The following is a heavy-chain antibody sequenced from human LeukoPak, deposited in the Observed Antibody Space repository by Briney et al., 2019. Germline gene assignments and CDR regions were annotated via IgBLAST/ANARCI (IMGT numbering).Heavy chain of an antibody. CDR3: ARSDSSSWSLFRFGP. J-gene: IGHJ5*02. CDR1: GGSISSYY. V-gene: IGHV4-59*01. CDR2: IYYSGST. D-gene: IGHD6-13*01. Sequence: SETLSLTCTVSGGSISSYYWSWIRQPPGKGLEWIGYIYYSGSTNYNPSLKSRVTISVDTSKNQFSLRLSSVTAADTAVYYCARSDSSSWSLFRFGPWGQGTLVTVSS.